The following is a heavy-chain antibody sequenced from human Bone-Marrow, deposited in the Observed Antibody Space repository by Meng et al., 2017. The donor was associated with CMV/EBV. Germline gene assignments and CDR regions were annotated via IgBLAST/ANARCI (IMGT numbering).Heavy chain of an antibody. J-gene: IGHJ5*02. Sequence: VYYWRWIRQHPGKGLEWIGYIYYSGSTYYNPSLKSRVTISVDTSKNQFSLKLSSVTAADTAVYYCARAPVCSSTSCYRGVGDWFDPWGQGTLVTVSS. CDR3: ARAPVCSSTSCYRGVGDWFDP. CDR1: VYY. CDR2: IYYSGST. D-gene: IGHD2-2*01. V-gene: IGHV4-31*02.